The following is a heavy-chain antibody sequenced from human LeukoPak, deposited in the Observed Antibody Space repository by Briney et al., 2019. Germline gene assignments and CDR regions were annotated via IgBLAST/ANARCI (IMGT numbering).Heavy chain of an antibody. Sequence: GGSLRLSCAASGFIFSSNYMSWVRQAPGKGLEWVSVIYSGGSTNYADSVKGRFTISRDNSKNTLYLQMNSLRAEDTAIYYCAREYSSSSFYFDYWGQGTLVTVSS. CDR2: IYSGGST. J-gene: IGHJ4*02. CDR3: AREYSSSSFYFDY. D-gene: IGHD6-6*01. V-gene: IGHV3-53*01. CDR1: GFIFSSNY.